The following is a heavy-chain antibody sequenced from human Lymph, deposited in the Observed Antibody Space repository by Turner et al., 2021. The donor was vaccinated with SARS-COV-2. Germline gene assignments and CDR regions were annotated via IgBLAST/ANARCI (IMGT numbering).Heavy chain of an antibody. J-gene: IGHJ4*02. CDR3: ARGLGSSWYSGGFDY. V-gene: IGHV3-33*01. D-gene: IGHD6-13*01. CDR2: IWYDGSNK. Sequence: QVELVESGGGVVQAGMSLRSYCSDSGFTFSSYVIHWVRQAPGKGLEWVAVIWYDGSNKYYADSVTGRFTISRDKSKNTLFLQMNSLRAEDTAVYYCARGLGSSWYSGGFDYWGQGTLVTVSS. CDR1: GFTFSSYV.